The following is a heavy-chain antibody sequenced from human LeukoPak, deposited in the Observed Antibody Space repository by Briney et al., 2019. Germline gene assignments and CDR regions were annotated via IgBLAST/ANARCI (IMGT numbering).Heavy chain of an antibody. Sequence: GRSLRLSCAASGFTFSSYAMSWVSQDPGNGLEWVSAISGSGGSTYYADSVKGRFTISRDNSKNTLYLQTNSLRAEDTAVYYCAKHFHGYSSGPDGYYWGEGTVVSVSS. CDR3: AKHFHGYSSGPDGYY. V-gene: IGHV3-23*01. D-gene: IGHD6-19*01. CDR2: ISGSGGST. J-gene: IGHJ4*02. CDR1: GFTFSSYA.